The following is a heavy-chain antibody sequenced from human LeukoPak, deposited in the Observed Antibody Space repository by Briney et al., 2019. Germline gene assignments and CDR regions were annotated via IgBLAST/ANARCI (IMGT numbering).Heavy chain of an antibody. Sequence: GGSLRLSCAASGFTFSSYWMHWVRQAPGKGLVWVSRITNDGSATTYADSVKGRFTISRDNAKNTLYLQMNSLRAEDTAVYYCARNNWGIDYWGQGTMVTVSS. D-gene: IGHD7-27*01. J-gene: IGHJ4*02. CDR3: ARNNWGIDY. CDR1: GFTFSSYW. V-gene: IGHV3-74*01. CDR2: ITNDGSAT.